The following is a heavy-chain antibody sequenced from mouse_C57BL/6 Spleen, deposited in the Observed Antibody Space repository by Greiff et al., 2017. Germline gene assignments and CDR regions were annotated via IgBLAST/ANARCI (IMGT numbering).Heavy chain of an antibody. V-gene: IGHV1-22*01. Sequence: EVQLQQSGPELVKPGASVKMSCKASRYTFTDYNMHWVKQSHGKSLEWIGYINPNNGGTSYNQKFKGKATLTVTKSSSTAYMELRSLTSEDSAVYYCVKGYDEDYWGQGTTLTVSS. D-gene: IGHD2-2*01. CDR3: VKGYDEDY. CDR1: RYTFTDYN. J-gene: IGHJ2*01. CDR2: INPNNGGT.